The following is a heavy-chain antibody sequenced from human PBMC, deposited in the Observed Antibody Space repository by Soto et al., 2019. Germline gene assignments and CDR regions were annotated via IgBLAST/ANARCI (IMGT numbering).Heavy chain of an antibody. D-gene: IGHD4-17*01. CDR2: ISISGGNT. J-gene: IGHJ4*02. CDR1: GLPFSSHA. CDR3: ANEIRPNDY. Sequence: EVQLLESGGGLVQPGGSLRLSCAASGLPFSSHAMSWVSQAPGKGLEWVSSISISGGNTYYADSVRGRFTISRDNSKNTLYLHMNSLTAEDTAIYYCANEIRPNDYWGQGTLVTVSS. V-gene: IGHV3-23*01.